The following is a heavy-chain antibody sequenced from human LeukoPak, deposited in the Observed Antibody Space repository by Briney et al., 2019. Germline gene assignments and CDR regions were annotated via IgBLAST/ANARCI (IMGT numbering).Heavy chain of an antibody. Sequence: SETLSLTCAVYGGSFSGYYWSWIRQPPGKGLEWIGEINHSGSTNYNPSLKSRVTISVDTSKNQFSLKLSSVTAADTAVYYCARAIMITSGGVPLPDYWGQGTLVTVSS. CDR1: GGSFSGYY. V-gene: IGHV4-34*01. CDR2: INHSGST. D-gene: IGHD3-16*01. J-gene: IGHJ4*02. CDR3: ARAIMITSGGVPLPDY.